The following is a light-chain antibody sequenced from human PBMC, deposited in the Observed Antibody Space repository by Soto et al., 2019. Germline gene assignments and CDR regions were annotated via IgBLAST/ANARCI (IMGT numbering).Light chain of an antibody. J-gene: IGKJ4*01. CDR1: QTVRNNY. CDR3: QKFSSYPLT. V-gene: IGKV3-20*01. Sequence: EFVLTHSPGTLSFSPVEISTLSFRASQTVRNNYLAWYQPKPGQAPKLLIYDASSRATGNPDRFSGGGSGTDFILTISRLEPEDVAVYYCQKFSSYPLTCGGGNKVDIK. CDR2: DAS.